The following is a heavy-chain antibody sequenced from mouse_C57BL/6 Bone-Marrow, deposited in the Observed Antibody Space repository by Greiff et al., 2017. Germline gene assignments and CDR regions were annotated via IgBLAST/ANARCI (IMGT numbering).Heavy chain of an antibody. V-gene: IGHV5-6-5*01. Sequence: DVMLVESGGGLVKPGGSLKLSCAASGFTFSSYAMSWVRQTPEKRLEWVASISSGGSTYYPDSVKGRFTISRDNARNILYLQMSSLRAEDTAMYYCARGAATGDYWGQGTTLTVSS. CDR3: ARGAATGDY. CDR1: GFTFSSYA. CDR2: ISSGGST. J-gene: IGHJ2*01. D-gene: IGHD1-2*01.